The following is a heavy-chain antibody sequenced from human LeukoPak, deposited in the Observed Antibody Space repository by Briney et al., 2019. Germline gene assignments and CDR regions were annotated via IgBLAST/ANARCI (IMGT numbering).Heavy chain of an antibody. V-gene: IGHV3-23*01. D-gene: IGHD6-13*01. Sequence: GGSLRLSYAASGFTFSAYTLNWVRQAPGKGLEWVSAISGSGGSTYYADSVKGRFTISRDNSKNTLYLQMNSLRAEDTAVYYCAKGYSSSWYWYYYGMDVWGQGTTVTVSS. CDR3: AKGYSSSWYWYYYGMDV. CDR1: GFTFSAYT. CDR2: ISGSGGST. J-gene: IGHJ6*02.